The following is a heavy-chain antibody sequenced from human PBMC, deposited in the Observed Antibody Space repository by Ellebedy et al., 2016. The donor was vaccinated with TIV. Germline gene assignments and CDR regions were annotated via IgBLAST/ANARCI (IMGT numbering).Heavy chain of an antibody. CDR3: ARDQQQLVIHNYYGLDV. CDR1: GYTFTSYG. V-gene: IGHV1-18*04. Sequence: AASVKVSCKASGYTFTSYGISWVRQAPGQGLEWMGWISGHDGDTNYAQKLQGRVTMTTDTSTSTAYMELRSLRSDDKAVYYCARDQQQLVIHNYYGLDVWGQGTTVTVSS. D-gene: IGHD6-13*01. CDR2: ISGHDGDT. J-gene: IGHJ6*02.